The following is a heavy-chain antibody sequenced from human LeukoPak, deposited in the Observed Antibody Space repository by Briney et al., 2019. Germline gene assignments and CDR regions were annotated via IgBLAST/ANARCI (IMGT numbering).Heavy chain of an antibody. V-gene: IGHV3-21*01. CDR2: ISSSSSYI. CDR1: GFTFSSYS. Sequence: GGSLRLSCAASGFTFSSYSMNWVRQAPGKGLKWVSSISSSSSYIYYADSMKGRFTISRDNAKNSLYLQMNSLRAEDTAVYYCARGWIFGANGVSYFDYWGQGTLVTVSS. J-gene: IGHJ4*02. CDR3: ARGWIFGANGVSYFDY. D-gene: IGHD3-3*01.